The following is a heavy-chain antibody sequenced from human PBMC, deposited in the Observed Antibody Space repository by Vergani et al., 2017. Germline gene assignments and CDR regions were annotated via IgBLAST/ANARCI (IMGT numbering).Heavy chain of an antibody. CDR1: RFTFSSYW. CDR2: IKQDGSGK. CDR3: ARTPTAYSGSYLSYFDY. V-gene: IGHV3-7*03. Sequence: EVQLVESGGGLVQPGGSLRLSCAASRFTFSSYWMSWVRQAPGKGLEWVANIKQDGSGKSYVDSVKGRFTISRDNAKNSLYLQMNSLRAEDTAVYYCARTPTAYSGSYLSYFDYWGQGTLVTVSS. D-gene: IGHD1-26*01. J-gene: IGHJ4*02.